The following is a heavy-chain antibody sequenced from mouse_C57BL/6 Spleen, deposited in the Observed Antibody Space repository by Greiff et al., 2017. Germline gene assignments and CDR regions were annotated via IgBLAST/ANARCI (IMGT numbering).Heavy chain of an antibody. J-gene: IGHJ1*03. Sequence: QVQLKESGPELVKPGASVKISCKASGYAFSSSWMNWVKQRPGKGLEWIGRIYPGDGDTNLNGKFKGKATLTADKSSSAAYMQLSSLTSEDSAVYFCAREGLGGYFDVWGTGTTVTVSS. CDR1: GYAFSSSW. CDR2: IYPGDGDT. D-gene: IGHD4-1*01. CDR3: AREGLGGYFDV. V-gene: IGHV1-82*01.